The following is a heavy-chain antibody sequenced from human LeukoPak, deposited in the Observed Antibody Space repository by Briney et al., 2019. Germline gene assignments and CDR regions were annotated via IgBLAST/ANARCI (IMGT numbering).Heavy chain of an antibody. CDR2: ISYDGRQK. CDR3: AKWAYDFWSGYYTGYFDY. D-gene: IGHD3-3*01. V-gene: IGHV3-30-3*02. CDR1: GFTFSEYA. J-gene: IGHJ4*02. Sequence: GGSLRLSCAASGFTFSEYAMHWVRQAPGKGLEWVAVISYDGRQKYYGDSVKGRFTISRDNPKNTLYLQMNSLRAEDTAVYYCAKWAYDFWSGYYTGYFDYWGQGTLVTVSS.